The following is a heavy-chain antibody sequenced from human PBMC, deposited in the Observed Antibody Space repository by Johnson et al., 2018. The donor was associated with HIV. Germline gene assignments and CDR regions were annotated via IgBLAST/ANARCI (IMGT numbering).Heavy chain of an antibody. J-gene: IGHJ3*02. CDR1: PFTFSSYA. CDR2: ISFSGGRT. Sequence: VQLVESGGGLLHPGGSLRLSCGAPPFTFSSYAMRWVRQAPVKGLDWVSVISFSGGRTYYGDSVKGRFTISRDNSKNTLYLQMKSLRAEDTAVYYCARVVSDYNFWSGYWGAFDIWGHGTVVTVSS. V-gene: IGHV3-23*04. CDR3: ARVVSDYNFWSGYWGAFDI. D-gene: IGHD3-3*01.